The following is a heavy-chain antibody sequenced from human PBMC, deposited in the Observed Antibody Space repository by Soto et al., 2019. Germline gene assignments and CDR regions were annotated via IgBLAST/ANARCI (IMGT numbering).Heavy chain of an antibody. CDR1: GFTFNSYS. V-gene: IGHV3-48*01. CDR2: INSRSSTI. J-gene: IGHJ6*03. Sequence: GGSLRLSCEASGFTFNSYSMNWVRQAPEKGLEWVSYINSRSSTIYYADSVKGRFTISRDNAKKSLYLQMNSLRVEDTAVYYCARDGDSIYNYYYMDVWGKGTTVTVSS. D-gene: IGHD2-21*01. CDR3: ARDGDSIYNYYYMDV.